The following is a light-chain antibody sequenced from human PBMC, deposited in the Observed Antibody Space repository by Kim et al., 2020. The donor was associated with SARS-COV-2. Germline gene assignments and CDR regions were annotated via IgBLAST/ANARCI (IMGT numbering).Light chain of an antibody. CDR3: QQSYGTPYT. CDR1: QSISRF. J-gene: IGKJ2*01. Sequence: SASVGDTIPITCRASQSISRFLHWYEQKPGKAPKLLIYAASTLQSGVPPRFSGRGSGTDFTLAITSLQPEDFATYYCQQSYGTPYTFGQGTKLEI. CDR2: AAS. V-gene: IGKV1-39*01.